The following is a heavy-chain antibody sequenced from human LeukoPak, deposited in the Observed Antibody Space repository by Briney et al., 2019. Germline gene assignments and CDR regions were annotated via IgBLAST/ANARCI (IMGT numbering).Heavy chain of an antibody. CDR3: AREDDGDVVVGGWFDP. D-gene: IGHD2-2*01. J-gene: IGHJ5*02. CDR2: INPKSGGT. Sequence: ASVKVSCKASGYTFTDYFMNWVRQAPGQGLEWMGWINPKSGGTVYAQKFQGRVTISVDTSKNQFSLKLSSVTAADTAVYYCAREDDGDVVVGGWFDPWGQGTLVTVSS. CDR1: GYTFTDYF. V-gene: IGHV1-2*02.